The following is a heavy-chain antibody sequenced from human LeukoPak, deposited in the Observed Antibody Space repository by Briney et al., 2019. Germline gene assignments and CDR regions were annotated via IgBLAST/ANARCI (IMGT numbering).Heavy chain of an antibody. Sequence: GGSLRLSCAASGFTFSSYGMHWVRQAPGKGQEWVAVISYDGSNKYYADSVKGRFTISRDNSKNTLYLQMNSLRAEDTAVYYCAKEDYGAGGPDYWGQGTLVTVSS. J-gene: IGHJ4*02. CDR2: ISYDGSNK. D-gene: IGHD4-17*01. CDR3: AKEDYGAGGPDY. V-gene: IGHV3-30*18. CDR1: GFTFSSYG.